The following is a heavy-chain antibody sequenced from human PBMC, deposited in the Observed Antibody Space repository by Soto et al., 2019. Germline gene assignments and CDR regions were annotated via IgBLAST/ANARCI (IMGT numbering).Heavy chain of an antibody. CDR1: GGSISGYY. CDR3: ARHYGSGSYPLDY. V-gene: IGHV4-59*08. CDR2: IYSSGSS. Sequence: SETLSLTCTVSGGSISGYYWGWIRQPPGRGLEYIGYIYSSGSSNYNPSIKSRVTMSVDTSKNQFSLKLNSVTYADTAVYYCARHYGSGSYPLDYWGRGTLVTVS. J-gene: IGHJ4*02. D-gene: IGHD3-10*01.